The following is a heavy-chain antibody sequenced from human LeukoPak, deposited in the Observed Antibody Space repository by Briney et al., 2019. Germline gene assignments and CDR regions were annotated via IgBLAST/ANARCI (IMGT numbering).Heavy chain of an antibody. V-gene: IGHV3-49*03. J-gene: IGHJ4*02. CDR3: TRADGIAAAATYYY. CDR2: IRSKAYGGTT. D-gene: IGHD6-13*01. Sequence: GGSLRLSCTASGFTFGDYAMSWFRQAPGKGLEWVGFIRSKAYGGTTECAASVKGRFTISRDDSKSIAYLQMNSLKTEDTAVYYCTRADGIAAAATYYYWGQGTLVTVSS. CDR1: GFTFGDYA.